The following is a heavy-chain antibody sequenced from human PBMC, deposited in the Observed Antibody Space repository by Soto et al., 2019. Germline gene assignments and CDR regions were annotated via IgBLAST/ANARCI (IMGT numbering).Heavy chain of an antibody. D-gene: IGHD3-16*02. J-gene: IGHJ5*02. V-gene: IGHV1-18*01. CDR3: AREGPNHRLS. CDR1: GYTFTTYV. CDR2: ITAYNGNT. Sequence: GASVKVSCEASGYTFTTYVMHWARQAPGQGLEWMGWITAYNGNTKYAQKWQGRVTMTTDTSTSTAYMELRSLRSDDTAVYYCAREGPNHRLSWGQGTLVTVSS.